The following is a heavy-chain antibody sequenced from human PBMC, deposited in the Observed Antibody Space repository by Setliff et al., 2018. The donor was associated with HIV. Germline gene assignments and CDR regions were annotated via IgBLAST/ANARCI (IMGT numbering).Heavy chain of an antibody. CDR2: ISTYNGNT. CDR1: GYTFTSYG. J-gene: IGHJ4*02. CDR3: ARSRYSSSSGGY. V-gene: IGHV1-18*01. Sequence: ASVKVSCKASGYTFTSYGISWVRQAPGQGLEWMGWISTYNGNTNYAPKLQGRVTMTTDTSTSTAYMELRSLTSDDTAVYYCARSRYSSSSGGYWGQGTLVTVSS. D-gene: IGHD6-6*01.